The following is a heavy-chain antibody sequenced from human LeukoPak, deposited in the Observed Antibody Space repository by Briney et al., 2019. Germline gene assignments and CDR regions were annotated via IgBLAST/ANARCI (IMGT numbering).Heavy chain of an antibody. Sequence: PGGSLRLSCAASGFSLRDCNKNWVRQAPGKGLEWVASISSSSSYIYFANSVRGRFSITRDNAKNSLYLQMNSLRAEDTAVYYCAKDSPSRTATTEGPVDYLSQGSPVTVSS. J-gene: IGHJ4*02. V-gene: IGHV3-21*01. CDR3: AKDSPSRTATTEGPVDY. CDR2: ISSSSSYI. D-gene: IGHD1/OR15-1a*01. CDR1: GFSLRDCN.